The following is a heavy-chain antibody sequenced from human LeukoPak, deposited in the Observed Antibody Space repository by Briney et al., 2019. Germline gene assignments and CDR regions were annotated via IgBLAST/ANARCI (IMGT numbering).Heavy chain of an antibody. CDR1: GGSISGYY. CDR3: ARVYGSGYDFRGAFDI. V-gene: IGHV4-59*01. D-gene: IGHD5-12*01. J-gene: IGHJ3*02. CDR2: IYYSGST. Sequence: SETLSLTCTVSGGSISGYYWSWIRQPLGKGLEWIGYIYYSGSTNYNPSLKSRVTISVDTSKNQFSLKLTSVTAADTAVYYCARVYGSGYDFRGAFDIWGQGTMVTVSS.